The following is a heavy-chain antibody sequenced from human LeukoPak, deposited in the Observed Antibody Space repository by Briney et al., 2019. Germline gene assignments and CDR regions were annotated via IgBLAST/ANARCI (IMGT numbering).Heavy chain of an antibody. J-gene: IGHJ6*03. D-gene: IGHD2-15*01. CDR3: ARACSGGSRAPSKRGYYYMDV. Sequence: SETLSLTCTVSGGSISSSSYYWGWIRQPPGKGLEWIGSIYYSGSTYYNPSLKSRVTISVDTSKNQFSLKLSSVTAADTAVYYCARACSGGSRAPSKRGYYYMDVWGKGTTVTVSS. CDR2: IYYSGST. CDR1: GGSISSSSYY. V-gene: IGHV4-39*07.